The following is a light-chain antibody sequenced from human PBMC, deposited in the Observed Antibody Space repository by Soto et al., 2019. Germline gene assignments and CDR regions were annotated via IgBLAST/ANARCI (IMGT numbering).Light chain of an antibody. CDR2: DAS. J-gene: IGKJ1*01. CDR1: QSVRKSL. Sequence: GKRGTLXYNASQSVRKSLLAWYQQKPGQTPRLLIYDASTRATATPERFSGSGSGTDFTLTISRLEPEDFAVYYCHQYDTIVQTFGQGTKVDIK. CDR3: HQYDTIVQT. V-gene: IGKV3-20*01.